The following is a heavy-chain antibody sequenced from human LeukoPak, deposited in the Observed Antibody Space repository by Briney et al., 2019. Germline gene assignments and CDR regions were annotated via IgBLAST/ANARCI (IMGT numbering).Heavy chain of an antibody. Sequence: PSETLSLTCTVSGGSISSGDYYWSWIRQPPGKGLEWIGYINYSGSTNYNPSLKSRVTISVDTSKNQFSLKLSSVTAADTAVYYCAGKAVVPAAISRMGYYYGMDVWGQGTTVTVSS. V-gene: IGHV4-61*08. CDR3: AGKAVVPAAISRMGYYYGMDV. D-gene: IGHD2-2*01. J-gene: IGHJ6*02. CDR2: INYSGST. CDR1: GGSISSGDYY.